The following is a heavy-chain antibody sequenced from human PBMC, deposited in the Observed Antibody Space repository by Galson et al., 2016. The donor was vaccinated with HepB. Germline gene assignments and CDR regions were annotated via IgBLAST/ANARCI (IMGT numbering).Heavy chain of an antibody. V-gene: IGHV4-34*01. CDR2: INHSGTT. CDR3: AMSPRGFSPPWY. Sequence: SETLSLTCVVSGESLSAYCCSWIRQPPGKGLEYIGEINHSGTTKYNPSLTSRVTISVDTSKNQFSLNLTSVTAADTALYYCAMSPRGFSPPWYWGQGTLVTVSS. D-gene: IGHD5-18*01. CDR1: GESLSAYC. J-gene: IGHJ4*02.